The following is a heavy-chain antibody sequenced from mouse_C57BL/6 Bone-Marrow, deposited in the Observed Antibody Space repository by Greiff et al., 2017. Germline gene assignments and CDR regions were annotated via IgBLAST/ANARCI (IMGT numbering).Heavy chain of an antibody. CDR2: IDPENGDT. Sequence: VQLQQSGAALVRPGASVKLSCTASGFNIKDDYMHWVKQRPEQGLEWIGWIDPENGDTEYASKFQGKATITADTSSNTAYLQLSSLTSEDTAVYYCTTGGYWYCDVWGTGTTVTVSS. CDR3: TTGGYWYCDV. J-gene: IGHJ1*03. V-gene: IGHV14-4*01. D-gene: IGHD1-1*02. CDR1: GFNIKDDY.